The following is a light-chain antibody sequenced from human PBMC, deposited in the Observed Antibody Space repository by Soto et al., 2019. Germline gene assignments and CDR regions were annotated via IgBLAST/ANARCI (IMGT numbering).Light chain of an antibody. CDR1: QSINTW. V-gene: IGKV1-5*01. J-gene: IGKJ1*01. CDR2: DSS. CDR3: QQYNTYSGT. Sequence: DIQMTQSPSTLSASVGDRVTITCRASQSINTWLAWYQQKPGKAPKLLIYDSSSLESGVPSRFRGSGTGTDFTLTISSLQPDGFATFYCQQYNTYSGTLGQGTKGDNK.